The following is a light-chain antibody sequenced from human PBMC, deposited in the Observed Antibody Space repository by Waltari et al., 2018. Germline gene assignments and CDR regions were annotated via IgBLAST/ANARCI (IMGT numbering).Light chain of an antibody. Sequence: EIVLTQSPGTLSLSPGERATLSCRASQTVSSAFLAWYHQKPGQAPRLLIYGASSRATDIPDRFSGSGSGTDFTLTISRLEPKDSAVYFCQQYDNSPITFGQGTRLEIK. CDR3: QQYDNSPIT. V-gene: IGKV3-20*01. CDR1: QTVSSAF. CDR2: GAS. J-gene: IGKJ5*01.